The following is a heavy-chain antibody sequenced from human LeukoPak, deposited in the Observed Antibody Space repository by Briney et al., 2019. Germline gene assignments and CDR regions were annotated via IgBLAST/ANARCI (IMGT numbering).Heavy chain of an antibody. J-gene: IGHJ5*02. CDR2: IYYTGTT. Sequence: SETLSLTCTVSGGSMSTYHWSWIRQSPGKGLDWIGHIYYTGTTSYNPSLKSRVSVSIDSSKNQFSLKLDSVTAADTAVYYCAREEVAAAGRALDPWGQGTLVTVSS. CDR1: GGSMSTYH. V-gene: IGHV4-59*12. D-gene: IGHD6-13*01. CDR3: AREEVAAAGRALDP.